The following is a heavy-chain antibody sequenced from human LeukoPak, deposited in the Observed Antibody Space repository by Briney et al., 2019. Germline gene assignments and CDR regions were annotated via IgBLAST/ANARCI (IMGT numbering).Heavy chain of an antibody. Sequence: GGSLRHSCAASGFTFSSYAMSWVRQAPGKGLEWVSTISNSDNKPYYADSVKGRFTISRDNSKNTLHLQMNSLTAEDTAMYYCAKATGTLGNWGQGTLVTVSS. CDR3: AKATGTLGN. CDR2: ISNSDNKP. V-gene: IGHV3-23*01. D-gene: IGHD1-1*01. CDR1: GFTFSSYA. J-gene: IGHJ4*02.